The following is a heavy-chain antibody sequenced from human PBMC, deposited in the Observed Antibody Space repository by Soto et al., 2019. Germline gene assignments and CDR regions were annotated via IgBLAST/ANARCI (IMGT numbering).Heavy chain of an antibody. Sequence: QVQLVQSGAEVKKPGSSVKVSCKTSGGTFSDYAFTWVRRAPGQGLEWMGGIIPMFGVTNYAQKFQGRVTITADGPTSTADMDLSSLGSENPAVYYFARASIGYGGGDSCYRDNWFALWGQGALVTVSS. CDR1: GGTFSDYA. D-gene: IGHD2-15*01. CDR3: ARASIGYGGGDSCYRDNWFAL. J-gene: IGHJ5*02. V-gene: IGHV1-69*12. CDR2: IIPMFGVT.